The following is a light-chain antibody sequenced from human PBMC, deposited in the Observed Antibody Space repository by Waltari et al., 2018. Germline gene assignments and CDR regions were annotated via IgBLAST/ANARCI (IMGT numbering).Light chain of an antibody. J-gene: IGKJ2*01. CDR1: QSINRY. V-gene: IGKV1-39*01. CDR3: QQSSSSPWYT. CDR2: GAS. Sequence: DIHMTQSPSSLSAFVGDRVTITCRASQSINRYLNWYQQKPGKAPKLLIYGASTLQNGVPSRFSGSGSGTDFTLTISSLQPEDFATYYCQQSSSSPWYTFGQGTKLEI.